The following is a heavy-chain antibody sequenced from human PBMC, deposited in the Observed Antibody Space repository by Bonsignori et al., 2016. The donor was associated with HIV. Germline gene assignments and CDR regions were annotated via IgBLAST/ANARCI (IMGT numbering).Heavy chain of an antibody. CDR3: ARGSAMI. D-gene: IGHD3-3*01. V-gene: IGHV4-38-2*02. CDR1: GYSISSGYY. CDR2: SHHSGST. J-gene: IGHJ3*02. Sequence: QVQLQESGPGLVKPSETLSLTCTVSGYSISSGYYWGWIRQPPGKGLEWIGSSHHSGSTYYNPSLKSRVSISVDTSKNQISLNLSSVTAADTAVYYCARGSAMIWGQGDNGHRLF.